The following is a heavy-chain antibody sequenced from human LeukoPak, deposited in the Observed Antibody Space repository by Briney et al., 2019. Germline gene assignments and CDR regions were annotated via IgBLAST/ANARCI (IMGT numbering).Heavy chain of an antibody. CDR2: ISRSGSPI. CDR1: GFTLSNYE. Sequence: GGSLRLSCAASGFTLSNYEMNWVRQAPGKGLEWLSYISRSGSPIYYADSVKGRFTTSRDNAKNSLYLQMNSLRAEDTAVYYCARDLVYWGQGTLVTVSS. V-gene: IGHV3-48*03. CDR3: ARDLVY. J-gene: IGHJ4*02. D-gene: IGHD6-6*01.